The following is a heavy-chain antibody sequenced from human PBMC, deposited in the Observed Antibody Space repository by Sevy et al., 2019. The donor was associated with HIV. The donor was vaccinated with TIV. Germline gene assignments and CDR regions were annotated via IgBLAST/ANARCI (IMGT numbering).Heavy chain of an antibody. D-gene: IGHD2-8*01. CDR1: GFSFSHYA. Sequence: GGSLRLSCAVSGFSFSHYAFHWVRQAPGKGLEWVSLISYVGTYKYYADSVKGRFTISRDNSKNTLYLQMNSLRGNDTAVYYCARVAVSYCTNDCYYRFDYWGPGALVTVSS. CDR2: ISYVGTYK. CDR3: ARVAVSYCTNDCYYRFDY. V-gene: IGHV3-30-3*01. J-gene: IGHJ4*02.